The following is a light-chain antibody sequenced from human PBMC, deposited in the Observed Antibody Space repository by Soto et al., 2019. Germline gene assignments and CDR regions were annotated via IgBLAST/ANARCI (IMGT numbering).Light chain of an antibody. CDR3: QQRTNWLT. Sequence: EIVMTQSPATLSVSPGERATLSCRASQTVNNNLAWYQQKPGQAPRLLIYGASARATGIPARFSGSGSGTDFTLTISSLEPEDFAVYYCQQRTNWLTFGPGTKVDIK. CDR2: GAS. CDR1: QTVNNN. V-gene: IGKV3-15*01. J-gene: IGKJ3*01.